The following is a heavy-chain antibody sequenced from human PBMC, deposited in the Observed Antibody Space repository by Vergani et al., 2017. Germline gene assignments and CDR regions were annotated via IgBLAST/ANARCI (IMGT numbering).Heavy chain of an antibody. Sequence: QVQLQQWGGRLLKPSETLSLTCVVNGGSFTSYHWTWIRQSPGEGLEWVGDIDHTGRPDYNPSLKSRLTMSVDKSRNQFSLTLNSVTATDTAIYFCARVNTETNGHLYYYYYMDVWGQGTEVTVS. V-gene: IGHV4-34*01. CDR1: GGSFTSYH. CDR2: IDHTGRP. D-gene: IGHD4-11*01. J-gene: IGHJ6*03. CDR3: ARVNTETNGHLYYYYYMDV.